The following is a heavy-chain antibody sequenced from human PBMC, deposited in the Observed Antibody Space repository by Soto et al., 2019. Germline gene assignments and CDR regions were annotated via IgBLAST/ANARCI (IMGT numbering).Heavy chain of an antibody. J-gene: IGHJ4*02. Sequence: SETLSLTCTVSGGSISSSSYYWGWIRQPPGKGLEWIGSIYYSGSTYYNPSLKSRVTMSVDTSKNQFSLKLSSVTAADTAVYYCASARGYRGYYFDYWGQGTLVTVSS. CDR2: IYYSGST. CDR3: ASARGYRGYYFDY. CDR1: GGSISSSSYY. V-gene: IGHV4-39*01. D-gene: IGHD5-18*01.